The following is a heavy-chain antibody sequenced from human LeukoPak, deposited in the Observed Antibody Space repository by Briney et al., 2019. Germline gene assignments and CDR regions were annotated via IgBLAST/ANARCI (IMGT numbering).Heavy chain of an antibody. D-gene: IGHD4-17*01. V-gene: IGHV3-30*04. CDR1: GFTFSSYA. CDR2: ISYDGSNK. Sequence: GGSLRLSCAASGFTFSSYAMHWVRQAPGKGLEWVAVISYDGSNKYYADSVKGRFTISRDNSKNTLYLQMNSLRADDTAVYYCARGPIMTTVTTYPDYWGQGTLVTVSS. J-gene: IGHJ4*02. CDR3: ARGPIMTTVTTYPDY.